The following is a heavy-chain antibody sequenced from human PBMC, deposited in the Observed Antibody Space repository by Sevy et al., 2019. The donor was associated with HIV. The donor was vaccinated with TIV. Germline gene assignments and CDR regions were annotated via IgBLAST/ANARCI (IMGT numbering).Heavy chain of an antibody. V-gene: IGHV3-53*01. CDR2: IYSGGST. CDR3: ARETYYYGSGSYREPAFDI. D-gene: IGHD3-10*01. Sequence: GGSLRLSCAASGFTVSSNYMSWVRQAPGKGLEWVSVIYSGGSTYYEDSVTGRFTISRDNSKNTLYLQMNSLRAEDTAVYYCARETYYYGSGSYREPAFDIWGQGTMVTVSS. J-gene: IGHJ3*02. CDR1: GFTVSSNY.